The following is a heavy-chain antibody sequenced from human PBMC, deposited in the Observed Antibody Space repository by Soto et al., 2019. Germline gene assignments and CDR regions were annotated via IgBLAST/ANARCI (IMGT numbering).Heavy chain of an antibody. D-gene: IGHD3-3*01. V-gene: IGHV1-24*01. CDR2: FDPEDGET. Sequence: ASVKVSCKVSGYTLTELSMHWVRQAPGKGLEWMGGFDPEDGETIYAQKFQGRVTMTEDTSTDTAYMELSSLRSEDTAVYYCATDLNDFWSGSLDYWGQGTLVTVSS. CDR3: ATDLNDFWSGSLDY. CDR1: GYTLTELS. J-gene: IGHJ4*02.